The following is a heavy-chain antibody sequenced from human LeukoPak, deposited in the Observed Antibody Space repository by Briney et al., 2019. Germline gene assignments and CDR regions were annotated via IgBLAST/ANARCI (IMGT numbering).Heavy chain of an antibody. V-gene: IGHV7-4-1*02. CDR1: GHTFTSYG. CDR3: ARDRRMNWFDP. CDR2: INTNTGNP. J-gene: IGHJ5*02. Sequence: ASVKVSCKASGHTFTSYGISWVRQAPGQGLEWMGWINTNTGNPTYAQGFTGRFVFSLDTSVSTAYLQISSLKAEDTAVYYCARDRRMNWFDPWGQGTLVTVSS.